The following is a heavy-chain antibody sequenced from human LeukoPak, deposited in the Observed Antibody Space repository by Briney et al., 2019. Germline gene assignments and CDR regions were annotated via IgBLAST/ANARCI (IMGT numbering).Heavy chain of an antibody. Sequence: ASVKVSCKASGYTFTSYDINWVRQATGQGLEWMGWMNPNSGNTGYAQKFQGRVTMTRNTSISTAYMELSSLRSEDTAVYYCARATYYDFWSGYYAVYYYYGMDVWGQGTTVTVSS. J-gene: IGHJ6*02. CDR2: MNPNSGNT. CDR1: GYTFTSYD. D-gene: IGHD3-3*01. V-gene: IGHV1-8*01. CDR3: ARATYYDFWSGYYAVYYYYGMDV.